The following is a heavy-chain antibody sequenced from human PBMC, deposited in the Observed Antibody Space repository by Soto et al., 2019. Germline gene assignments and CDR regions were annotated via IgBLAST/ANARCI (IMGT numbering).Heavy chain of an antibody. J-gene: IGHJ6*02. Sequence: QVQLVQSGAEVKKPGSSVKVSCKASGGTFSSFTISWVRQAPGQGLEWMGGISAIYGTANYAQKFQGRVTITADASTRTAYMELSSVRSEDTAVYYCAKDRRADWESYYYYAMDVWGQGTTVTVSS. D-gene: IGHD1-26*01. CDR1: GGTFSSFT. V-gene: IGHV1-69*01. CDR2: ISAIYGTA. CDR3: AKDRRADWESYYYYAMDV.